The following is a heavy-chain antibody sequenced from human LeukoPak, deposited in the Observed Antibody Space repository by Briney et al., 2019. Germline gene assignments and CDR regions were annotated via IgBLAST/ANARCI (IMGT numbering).Heavy chain of an antibody. D-gene: IGHD4-17*01. CDR1: GGTFSSYA. Sequence: AASVRVSCKASGGTFSSYAISWVRQAPGQGLEWMGRIIPIFGTANYAQKFQGRVTITTDESTSTAYMELSSLRSEVTAVYYCASRANYGDYGLDYWGQGTLVTVSS. V-gene: IGHV1-69*05. J-gene: IGHJ4*02. CDR2: IIPIFGTA. CDR3: ASRANYGDYGLDY.